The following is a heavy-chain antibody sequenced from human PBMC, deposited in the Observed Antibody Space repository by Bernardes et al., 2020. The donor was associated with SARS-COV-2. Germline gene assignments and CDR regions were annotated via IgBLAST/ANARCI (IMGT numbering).Heavy chain of an antibody. CDR2: IYPDDSDT. Sequence: GESLKISCEGVGYHFPTSWIGWVRQMPGKGLEWMGIIYPDDSDTRYSPSFQGQVTMSVDKSISTAYLQWSSLKASDTAIFYCAARRGYYGLTGEYVAHPDAFDIWGQGTVVTVSS. CDR3: AARRGYYGLTGEYVAHPDAFDI. V-gene: IGHV5-51*01. CDR1: GYHFPTSW. D-gene: IGHD3-22*01. J-gene: IGHJ3*02.